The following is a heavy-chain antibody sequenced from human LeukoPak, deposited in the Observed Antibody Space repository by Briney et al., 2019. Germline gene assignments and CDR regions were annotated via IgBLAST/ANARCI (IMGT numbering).Heavy chain of an antibody. Sequence: GGSVSLLCGVCGLTHRDYWMIWVRQAPGKGREGVANIRKDGSEKYYVASVKGQFTISRDNAKTSLYLQMTSLRAEDTAVFYCARENRSTSCCFDYWGQGTLVTVSS. V-gene: IGHV3-7*01. J-gene: IGHJ4*02. D-gene: IGHD2-2*01. CDR3: ARENRSTSCCFDY. CDR2: IRKDGSEK. CDR1: GLTHRDYW.